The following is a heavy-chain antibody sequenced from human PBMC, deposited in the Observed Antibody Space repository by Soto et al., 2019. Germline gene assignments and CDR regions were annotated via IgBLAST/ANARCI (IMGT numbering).Heavy chain of an antibody. D-gene: IGHD5-12*01. CDR3: ARGLRNYYGVDV. CDR2: IKFDGSTT. V-gene: IGHV3-74*01. Sequence: EVQVVESGGGLVQPGGSLRLSCVASGFTFSTYWMHWVRQAPGKGLVWVSRIKFDGSTTSYADSVKGRFTISRDNAKNTVYLQMNSLRAEDTGVYYCARGLRNYYGVDVWGQGATGTVSS. J-gene: IGHJ6*02. CDR1: GFTFSTYW.